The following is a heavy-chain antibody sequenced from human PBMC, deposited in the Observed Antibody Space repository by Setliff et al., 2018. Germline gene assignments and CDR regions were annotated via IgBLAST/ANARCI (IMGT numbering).Heavy chain of an antibody. CDR1: GGPINNFRDY. J-gene: IGHJ4*02. CDR2: VYYTGIT. Sequence: SETLSLTCNVSGGPINNFRDYWGWIRQAPGKGLEWIGNVYYTGITYYNPSLKSRVTMSVDTSKNQFSLKLASVTAADTAVYYCARYPSKLPELGIYGWIDYWGLGTLVTVS. CDR3: ARYPSKLPELGIYGWIDY. D-gene: IGHD3-16*01. V-gene: IGHV4-39*07.